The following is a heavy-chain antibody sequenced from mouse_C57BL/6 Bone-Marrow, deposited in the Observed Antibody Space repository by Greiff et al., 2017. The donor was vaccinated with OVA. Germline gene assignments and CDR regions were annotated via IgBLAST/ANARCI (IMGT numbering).Heavy chain of an antibody. CDR1: GYTFTSYW. J-gene: IGHJ4*01. D-gene: IGHD2-4*01. CDR3: ARSHYDDDGGGLYAMDY. Sequence: QVQLQQPGAELVKPGASVKLSCKASGYTFTSYWMHWVKQRPGQGLEWIGMIHPNSGSNNYNEKFKSKATLTVDKSSSTAYMKLSSLTSEDAAVYYCARSHYDDDGGGLYAMDYWGQGTAVTVSS. CDR2: IHPNSGSN. V-gene: IGHV1-64*01.